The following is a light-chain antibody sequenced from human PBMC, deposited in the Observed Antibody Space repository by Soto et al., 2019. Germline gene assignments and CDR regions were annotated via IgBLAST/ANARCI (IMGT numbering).Light chain of an antibody. CDR1: SSDVGGYNY. J-gene: IGLJ1*01. Sequence: QSALTQPASVSGSPGQSITISCTGTSSDVGGYNYVSWYQQHPGKAPKLMIYEVSNRPSGVSNRFSGSKSGNTASLTISGLRSEDEADYYCAAWDDSLRGYVFGTGTKVTVL. CDR2: EVS. CDR3: AAWDDSLRGYV. V-gene: IGLV2-14*01.